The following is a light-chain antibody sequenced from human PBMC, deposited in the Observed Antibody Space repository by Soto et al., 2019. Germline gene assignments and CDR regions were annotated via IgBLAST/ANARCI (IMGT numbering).Light chain of an antibody. V-gene: IGKV3-15*01. CDR2: GAS. CDR1: QSVISY. CDR3: KQYNNWPWLT. J-gene: IGKJ4*01. Sequence: EVVMTQSPVTLSVSPGEGATLSCRASQSVISYLAWYQQKPGQAPRLLIYGASTRATDVPARFSVSGSGTEFTLTISSLQPEDFGVYYCKQYNNWPWLTFGGGTKVEI.